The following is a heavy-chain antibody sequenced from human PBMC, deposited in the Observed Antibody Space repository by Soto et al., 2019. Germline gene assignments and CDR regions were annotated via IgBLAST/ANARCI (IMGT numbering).Heavy chain of an antibody. CDR1: VYPFNTYY. J-gene: IGHJ4*01. CDR3: ARGGHIAVVTDSFDS. D-gene: IGHD2-21*02. V-gene: IGHV1-46*02. Sequence: ATVKVTCKSCVYPFNTYYLHWVRQPPGQGLEWMGMIHPSGGGSTYAQKFLGRVTMTMDSSTSTVFMELTSLRSADTAVYYCARGGHIAVVTDSFDSWG. CDR2: IHPSGGGS.